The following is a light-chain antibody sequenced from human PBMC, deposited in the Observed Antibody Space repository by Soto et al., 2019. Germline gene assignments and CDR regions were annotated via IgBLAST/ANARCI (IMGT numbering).Light chain of an antibody. CDR3: AAWEDSLNGLYV. J-gene: IGLJ1*01. CDR1: SGSLS. Sequence: QSVLTQPPSASGTPGQRVTISCSASSGSLSVDWYQHLPGTAPKLLIQSNHQRPSGVPDRFSGSKSGTSASLAISGLQSEDDADYYCAAWEDSLNGLYVFGTGTQLTVL. V-gene: IGLV1-44*01. CDR2: SNH.